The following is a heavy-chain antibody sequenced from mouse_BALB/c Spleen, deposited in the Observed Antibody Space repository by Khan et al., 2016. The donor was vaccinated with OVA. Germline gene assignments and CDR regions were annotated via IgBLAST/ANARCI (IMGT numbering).Heavy chain of an antibody. J-gene: IGHJ1*01. V-gene: IGHV1-4*01. D-gene: IGHD2-14*01. CDR2: INPSNGYT. Sequence: QVQLQQPGAELARPGASVKMSCKAAGYTFTTYTMHWVKQRPGQGLEWIGYINPSNGYTNYNQKFRDKATLTADKSSSTAYMQLSSLTSEDSAVYYCVISGAYYRYDGYFDVWGAGTTVTVSS. CDR3: VISGAYYRYDGYFDV. CDR1: GYTFTTYT.